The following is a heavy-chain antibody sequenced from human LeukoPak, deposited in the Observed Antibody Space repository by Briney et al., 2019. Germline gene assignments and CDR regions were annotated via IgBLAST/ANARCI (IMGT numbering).Heavy chain of an antibody. V-gene: IGHV3-21*01. D-gene: IGHD1-26*01. CDR3: ARDLVAATNLPFDY. Sequence: PGGSLRLSCAASGFTFSNYNMNWVRQAPGEGVEWVSSVSSSSSYIYYADSVKGRFTISRDNAKNSLYLQMNSLRADDTAVYYCARDLVAATNLPFDYWGQGTLVTVSS. CDR2: VSSSSSYI. J-gene: IGHJ4*02. CDR1: GFTFSNYN.